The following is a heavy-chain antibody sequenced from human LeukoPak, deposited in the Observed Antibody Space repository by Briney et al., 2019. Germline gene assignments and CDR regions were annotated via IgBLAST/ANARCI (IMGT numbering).Heavy chain of an antibody. Sequence: ASVKVSCKTSGYTFNNYAVNWVRQAPGQGLEWMGIINPSGGSTSYAQKFQGRVTMTRDTSTSTVYMELSSLRSEDTAVYYCARDSWIYYYGMDVWGQGTTVTVSS. CDR2: INPSGGST. CDR3: ARDSWIYYYGMDV. V-gene: IGHV1-46*02. J-gene: IGHJ6*02. D-gene: IGHD2-2*03. CDR1: GYTFNNYA.